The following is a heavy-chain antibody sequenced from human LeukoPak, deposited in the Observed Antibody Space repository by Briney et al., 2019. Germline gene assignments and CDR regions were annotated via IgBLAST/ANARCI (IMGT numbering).Heavy chain of an antibody. D-gene: IGHD5-18*01. CDR1: GFTFSNYA. V-gene: IGHV3-48*01. J-gene: IGHJ4*02. CDR2: ISSSSSTI. Sequence: GGSLRLSCAASGFTFSNYAMRWVRQAPGKGLEWVSYISSSSSTIYYADSVKGRFTISRDNAKNSLYLQMNSLRAEDTALYYCARDIGGYSYGYFKALDYWGQGTLVTVSS. CDR3: ARDIGGYSYGYFKALDY.